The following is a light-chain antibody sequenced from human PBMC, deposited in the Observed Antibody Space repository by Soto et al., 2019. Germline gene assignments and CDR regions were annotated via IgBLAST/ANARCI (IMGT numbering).Light chain of an antibody. J-gene: IGKJ4*01. V-gene: IGKV1-9*01. CDR3: QQLHSYPVT. CDR1: QGISSY. Sequence: QLTQSPSSLSASVGDRVTITCRASQGISSYLAWYQQKPGKAPNLLIYAASTLQSGVPSRFSGSGSGTHFTLTITSLQPEDFATYYCQQLHSYPVTFGGGTKVEIK. CDR2: AAS.